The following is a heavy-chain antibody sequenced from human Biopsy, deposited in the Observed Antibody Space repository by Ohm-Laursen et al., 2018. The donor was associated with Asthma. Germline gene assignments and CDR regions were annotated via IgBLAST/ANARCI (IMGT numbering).Heavy chain of an antibody. CDR3: ARGPEWNGLDV. D-gene: IGHD3-3*01. J-gene: IGHJ6*02. Sequence: GTLSLTCTVSGGSLRGYVWTWIRQPPGKGLEWIGESTQGGGTTFNPSFKSRVTISIDSSKSQLSLKVRSVTAADTAVYYCARGPEWNGLDVWGQGTTVTVSS. V-gene: IGHV4-34*01. CDR2: STQGGGT. CDR1: GGSLRGYV.